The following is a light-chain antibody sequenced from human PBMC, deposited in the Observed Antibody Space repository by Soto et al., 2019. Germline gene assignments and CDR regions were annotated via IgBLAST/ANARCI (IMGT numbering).Light chain of an antibody. Sequence: QSALTQPASVSGSPGQSITISCTGNSSDVGYHNYVSWYRQHPGKAPRLMIYEVNNRPSGVSNRFSGSKSGNTASLTISGLQAEDEADYYCTAFSANRVYLFGPGTKVTVL. V-gene: IGLV2-14*01. CDR2: EVN. J-gene: IGLJ1*01. CDR3: TAFSANRVYL. CDR1: SSDVGYHNY.